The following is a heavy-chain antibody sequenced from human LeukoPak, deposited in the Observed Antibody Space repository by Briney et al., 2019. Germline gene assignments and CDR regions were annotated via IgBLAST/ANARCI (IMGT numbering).Heavy chain of an antibody. Sequence: ASVKVSCKASGYTFTSYYMHWVRQAPGQGLEWMGIINPSGGSTSYAQKFQGRVTMTRDTSTSTVYMELSSLRSEDTAAYYCARDRIWDTAMVLGHFDYWGQGTLVTVSS. CDR1: GYTFTSYY. CDR3: ARDRIWDTAMVLGHFDY. J-gene: IGHJ4*02. CDR2: INPSGGST. D-gene: IGHD5-18*01. V-gene: IGHV1-46*01.